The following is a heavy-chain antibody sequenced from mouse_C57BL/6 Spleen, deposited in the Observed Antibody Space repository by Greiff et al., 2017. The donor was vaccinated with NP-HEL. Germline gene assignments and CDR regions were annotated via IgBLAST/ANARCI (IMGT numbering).Heavy chain of an antibody. CDR2: ISSGSSTI. V-gene: IGHV5-17*01. Sequence: EVKLVESGGGLVKPGGSLKLSCAASGFTFSDYGMHWVRQPPEKGLEWVAYISSGSSTIYYADTVKGRFTISRDNAKNTLFLQMTSLRSEDTAMYYCARPYYYGSSNYAMDYWGQGTSVTVSS. D-gene: IGHD1-1*01. J-gene: IGHJ4*01. CDR1: GFTFSDYG. CDR3: ARPYYYGSSNYAMDY.